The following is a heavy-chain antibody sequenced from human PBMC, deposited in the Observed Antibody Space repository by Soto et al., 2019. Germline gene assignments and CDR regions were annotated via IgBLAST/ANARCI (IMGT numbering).Heavy chain of an antibody. CDR1: GGSISSYY. J-gene: IGHJ4*02. V-gene: IGHV4-59*04. Sequence: KPSETLSLTCTVSGGSISSYYWSWIRQPPGKGLEWIGYIYYSGSTFYNPSLRSRVTLSVDTSKNQFSLRLNSVTAADTAVYFCAGFVVPASRNSDFDYWGQGTLVTVSS. D-gene: IGHD2-15*01. CDR2: IYYSGST. CDR3: AGFVVPASRNSDFDY.